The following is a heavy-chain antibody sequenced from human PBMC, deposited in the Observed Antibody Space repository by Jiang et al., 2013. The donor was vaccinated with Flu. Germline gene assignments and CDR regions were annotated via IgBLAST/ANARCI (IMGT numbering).Heavy chain of an antibody. D-gene: IGHD3-3*01. CDR3: ARDVTGYYDFWSGYYPPTIDGMDV. J-gene: IGHJ6*02. CDR1: SNSAA. CDR2: TYYRSKWYN. Sequence: SNSAAWNWIRQSPSRGLEWLGRTYYRSKWYNDYAVSVKSRITINPDTSKNQFSLQLNSVTPEDTAVYYCARDVTGYYDFWSGYYPPTIDGMDVWGQGTTVTVSS. V-gene: IGHV6-1*01.